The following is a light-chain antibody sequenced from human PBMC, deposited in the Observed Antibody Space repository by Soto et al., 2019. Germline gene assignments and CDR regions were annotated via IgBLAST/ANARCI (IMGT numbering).Light chain of an antibody. V-gene: IGKV1-39*01. J-gene: IGKJ3*01. Sequence: DIQMTQSPSSLSASVGDRVTITCRTSQSISTSLNWYQQRPGKAPEVLIYGASSLPSGVPSRFSGGGSGTDFTLTISSLQPEDFATYYCQKCNSAPFTFGPGTKVDIK. CDR2: GAS. CDR1: QSISTS. CDR3: QKCNSAPFT.